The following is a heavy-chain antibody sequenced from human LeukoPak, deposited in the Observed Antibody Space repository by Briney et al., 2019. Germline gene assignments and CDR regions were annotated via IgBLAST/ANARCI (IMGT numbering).Heavy chain of an antibody. V-gene: IGHV3-21*01. CDR1: GFTVSSNY. CDR3: ARGSSVVALD. D-gene: IGHD2-15*01. J-gene: IGHJ4*02. CDR2: TSTTGGSM. Sequence: GGSLRLSCAASGFTVSSNYMSWVRQAPGKGLEWVSSTSTTGGSMSYADSVKGRFTISRDNAKNSLYLQMNSLRAEDTAVYYCARGSSVVALDWGQGTLVTVSS.